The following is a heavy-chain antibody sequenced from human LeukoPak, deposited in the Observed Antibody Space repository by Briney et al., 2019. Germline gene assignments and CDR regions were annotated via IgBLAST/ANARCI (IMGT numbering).Heavy chain of an antibody. CDR1: GFTFSNAW. D-gene: IGHD3-22*01. CDR3: ARDHNYYYDSSGYYGDAFDI. J-gene: IGHJ3*02. Sequence: AGGSLRLSCAASGFTFSNAWMSWVRQAPGKGLEWVGRIKSKTDGGTTDYAAPVKGRFTISRDDSKNTLYLQMNSLRAEDTAVYYCARDHNYYYDSSGYYGDAFDIWGQGTMVTVSS. CDR2: IKSKTDGGTT. V-gene: IGHV3-15*01.